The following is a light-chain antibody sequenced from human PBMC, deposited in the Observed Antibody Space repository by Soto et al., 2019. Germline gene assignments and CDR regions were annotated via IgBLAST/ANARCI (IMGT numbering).Light chain of an antibody. CDR2: STS. CDR1: QRFGSSN. V-gene: IGKV3-20*01. J-gene: IGKJ1*01. Sequence: EIGLTQSPDTMSLSPGERGTLSCRASQRFGSSNLAWYQQKPGQAPRLLIYSTSSRATGIPDRFSGSGSGTDFTLTISRLEPEDFAVYYCQQYGNSPWTFGQGTKVDI. CDR3: QQYGNSPWT.